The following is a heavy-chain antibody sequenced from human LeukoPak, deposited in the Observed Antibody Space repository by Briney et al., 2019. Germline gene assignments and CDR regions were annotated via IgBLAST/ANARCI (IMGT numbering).Heavy chain of an antibody. Sequence: PGGSLRLSCAASGFTFSSYAMSWVRQAPGKGLEWVTALSDDGGTTYYADSVKGRFTISRDNSKNTLYLQMNSLRGDDTAVYHCAKGPSPGYCSSTSCYYDYWGQGTLVTVSS. CDR3: AKGPSPGYCSSTSCYYDY. V-gene: IGHV3-23*01. CDR1: GFTFSSYA. CDR2: LSDDGGTT. D-gene: IGHD2-2*01. J-gene: IGHJ4*02.